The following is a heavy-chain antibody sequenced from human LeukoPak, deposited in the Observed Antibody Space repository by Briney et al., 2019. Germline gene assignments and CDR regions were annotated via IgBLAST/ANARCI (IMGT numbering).Heavy chain of an antibody. Sequence: SGGSLRLSCVASGFTFSSYAMNWVRQAPGKGLEWVSLISGSGDNTHFAGSVKGRLTISRDNSKNTLYLQVNSLRAEDTAVYYCAKGRGSGSNPDYLDYWGQGTLVTVSS. CDR1: GFTFSSYA. D-gene: IGHD3-10*01. CDR3: AKGRGSGSNPDYLDY. CDR2: ISGSGDNT. J-gene: IGHJ4*02. V-gene: IGHV3-23*01.